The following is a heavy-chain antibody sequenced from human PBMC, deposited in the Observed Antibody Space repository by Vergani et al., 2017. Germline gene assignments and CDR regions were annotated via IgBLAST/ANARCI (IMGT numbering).Heavy chain of an antibody. CDR3: AKPCAVNVVLRFLEWLSYDAFDI. D-gene: IGHD3-3*01. J-gene: IGHJ3*02. CDR1: GFTFSSYA. CDR2: ISGSGGST. V-gene: IGHV3-23*01. Sequence: EVQLLESGGGLVQPGGSLRLSCAASGFTFSSYAMSWVRQAPGKGLEWVSAISGSGGSTYYADSVKGRFTISRDNSKNTLYLQMNSLRAEDTAVYYCAKPCAVNVVLRFLEWLSYDAFDIWGQGTMVTVSS.